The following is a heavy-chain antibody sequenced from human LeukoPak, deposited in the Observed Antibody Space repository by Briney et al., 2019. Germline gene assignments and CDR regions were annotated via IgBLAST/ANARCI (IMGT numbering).Heavy chain of an antibody. V-gene: IGHV3-74*01. CDR1: GFTFSNYW. CDR3: ARGANYFDSDGYNPDWFDP. D-gene: IGHD3-22*01. Sequence: PGGSLRLSCAASGFTFSNYWMHWVRQAPGKGLVWVSRINSDGSRKDYADSVKGRFTISRDNAKNTVYLEMISLRVEDTAVYYCARGANYFDSDGYNPDWFDPWGQGTLVTVSS. CDR2: INSDGSRK. J-gene: IGHJ5*02.